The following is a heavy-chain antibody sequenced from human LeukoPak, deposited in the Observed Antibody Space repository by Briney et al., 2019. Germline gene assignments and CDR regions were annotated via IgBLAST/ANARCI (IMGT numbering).Heavy chain of an antibody. CDR3: AKELHHYYYYMDV. CDR1: GFTFSSYG. V-gene: IGHV3-30*02. J-gene: IGHJ6*03. CDR2: IRYDGSNK. Sequence: GGSLRLSCAASGFTFSSYGMHWVRQAPGKGPEWVAFIRYDGSNKYYADSVKGRFTISRDNSKNTLYLQMNSLRAEDTAVYYCAKELHHYYYYMDVWGKGTTVTVSS.